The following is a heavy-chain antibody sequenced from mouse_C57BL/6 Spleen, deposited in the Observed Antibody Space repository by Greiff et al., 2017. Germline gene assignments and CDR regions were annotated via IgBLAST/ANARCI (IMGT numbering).Heavy chain of an antibody. CDR3: ARKGPSNWDDY. J-gene: IGHJ2*01. D-gene: IGHD4-1*01. Sequence: QVQLKQPGAELVRPGSSVKLSCKASGYTFTSYWMDWVKQRPGQGLEWIGNIYPSDSETHYNQKFKDKATLTVDKSSSTAYMQLSSLTSEDSAVYYGARKGPSNWDDYWGQGTTLTVSS. CDR1: GYTFTSYW. CDR2: IYPSDSET. V-gene: IGHV1-61*01.